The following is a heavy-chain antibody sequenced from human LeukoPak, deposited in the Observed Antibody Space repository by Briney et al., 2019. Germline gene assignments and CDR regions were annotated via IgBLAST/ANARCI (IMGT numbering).Heavy chain of an antibody. CDR2: IKSGGRSI. V-gene: IGHV3-48*03. CDR3: ARSSHLSTWLFDAFDI. J-gene: IGHJ3*02. Sequence: PGGSLRLSCATSGFTFGYYEMNWVRQAPGKGLEWVSYIKSGGRSIYYADSVKGRFTISRDDAKNSLYLQMNGLRPEDTAIYYCARSSHLSTWLFDAFDIWGQGTMVTVSS. D-gene: IGHD3-22*01. CDR1: GFTFGYYE.